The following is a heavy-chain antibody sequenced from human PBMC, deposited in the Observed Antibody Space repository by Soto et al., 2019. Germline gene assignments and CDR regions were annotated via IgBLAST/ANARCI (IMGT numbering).Heavy chain of an antibody. CDR1: GYTFTSYG. CDR3: ARLLTRDYWFGP. Sequence: ASVKVSCKASGYTFTSYGISWVRQAPGQGLEWMGRISAYNGNTNYAQKLQGRVTMTTDTSTSTAYMELRSLRSDDTAVYYCARLLTRDYWFGPWGQGTLVTVSS. CDR2: ISAYNGNT. D-gene: IGHD3-10*01. V-gene: IGHV1-18*01. J-gene: IGHJ5*02.